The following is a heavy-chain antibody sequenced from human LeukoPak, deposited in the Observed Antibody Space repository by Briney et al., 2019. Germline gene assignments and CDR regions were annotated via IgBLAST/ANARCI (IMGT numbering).Heavy chain of an antibody. CDR2: IYYSGST. V-gene: IGHV4-59*02. CDR3: ARAHSSGWPHMFDP. Sequence: SETLSLTCTVSGASVTTYYWIWIRQPPGKGLEWITYIYYSGSTNYNPSLKSRVTISIDTSKNQFSLKVSSVTAADTAVYYCARAHSSGWPHMFDPWGQGTLVTVPS. CDR1: GASVTTYY. J-gene: IGHJ5*02. D-gene: IGHD6-19*01.